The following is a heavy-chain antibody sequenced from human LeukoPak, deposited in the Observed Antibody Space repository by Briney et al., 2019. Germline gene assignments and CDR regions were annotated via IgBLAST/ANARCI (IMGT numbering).Heavy chain of an antibody. J-gene: IGHJ4*02. CDR1: GYTFTGYY. V-gene: IGHV1-2*06. Sequence: GASVKVSCKASGYTFTGYYMHWVRQAPGQGLEWMGRINPNSGGTNYAQKFQGRVTMTRDTSNRTAYMERSRLRSDDTALYYCARRRGEPNIFDYWGQGTLVTVSS. D-gene: IGHD3-16*01. CDR3: ARRRGEPNIFDY. CDR2: INPNSGGT.